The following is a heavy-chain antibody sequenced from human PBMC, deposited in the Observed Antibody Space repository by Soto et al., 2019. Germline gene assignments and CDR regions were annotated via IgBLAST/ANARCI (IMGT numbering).Heavy chain of an antibody. CDR1: GYAFTTYG. V-gene: IGHV1-18*01. CDR2: ISAHNGNT. D-gene: IGHD1-1*01. CDR3: ARGRYGDY. J-gene: IGHJ4*02. Sequence: QVHLVQSGAEVKKPGASVKVSCKGSGYAFTTYGITWVRQAPGQGLEWMGWISAHNGNTNYAQKLQGRVTVTRDTSTSTAYMELSTLRSDDTAVYYCARGRYGDYWGQGALVTVSS.